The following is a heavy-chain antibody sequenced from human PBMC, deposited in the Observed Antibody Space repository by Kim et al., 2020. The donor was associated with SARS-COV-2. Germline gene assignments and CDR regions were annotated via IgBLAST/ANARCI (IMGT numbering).Heavy chain of an antibody. J-gene: IGHJ4*01. V-gene: IGHV3-23*01. Sequence: GGSLRLSCAASGFTFRNYAMSWVRQAPGKGLEWVSTVSGSSDTTHYADPVKGRFTISRDNSQNTLYLQLNSLRADDTAVYYCASDWFCRCGSFCVFDYWG. CDR2: VSGSSDTT. CDR3: ASDWFCRCGSFCVFDY. CDR1: GFTFRNYA. D-gene: IGHD1-26*01.